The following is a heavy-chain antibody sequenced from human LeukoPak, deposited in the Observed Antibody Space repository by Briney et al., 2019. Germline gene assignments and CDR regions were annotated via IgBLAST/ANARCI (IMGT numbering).Heavy chain of an antibody. Sequence: PSQTVSLTCTVCRGSVSSGSYYWGWVRQPGGRGVEWVGCIYWSGSTNYNPSLKGRLTISLDTSKNQFSLKLSSVTAAHTAVYYCASSVVSAGRYFHYWGQGTLLTLSS. CDR2: IYWSGST. V-gene: IGHV4-61*02. D-gene: IGHD6-19*01. CDR3: ASSVVSAGRYFHY. J-gene: IGHJ4*02. CDR1: RGSVSSGSYY.